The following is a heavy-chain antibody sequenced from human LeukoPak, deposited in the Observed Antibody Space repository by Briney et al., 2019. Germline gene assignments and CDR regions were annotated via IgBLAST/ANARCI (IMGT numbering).Heavy chain of an antibody. CDR2: IYYSGST. CDR3: ARSGSYAAAGDY. J-gene: IGHJ4*02. D-gene: IGHD2-15*01. V-gene: IGHV4-59*08. Sequence: SETLSLTCTVSGGSISSYYWSWIRQPPGKGLEWIGYIYYSGSTNYNPSLKSRVTISLDTSKNQSSLKLSSVTAADTAVYYCARSGSYAAAGDYWGQGTLVTVSS. CDR1: GGSISSYY.